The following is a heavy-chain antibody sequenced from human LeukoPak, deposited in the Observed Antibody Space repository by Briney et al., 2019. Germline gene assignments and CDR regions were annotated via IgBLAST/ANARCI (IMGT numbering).Heavy chain of an antibody. D-gene: IGHD1-1*01. CDR2: IDWDNDK. CDR1: GFSLSTNGMC. Sequence: SGPALVKPTQTLTLTCTFSGFSLSTNGMCVSWIRQPPGKALEWLARIDWDNDKYYSTSLKTRLTISKGTSKNQVVLTMTNMDPVDTATYYCARSLGVQLERRTYFDYWGQGTLVTVSS. CDR3: ARSLGVQLERRTYFDY. J-gene: IGHJ4*02. V-gene: IGHV2-70*11.